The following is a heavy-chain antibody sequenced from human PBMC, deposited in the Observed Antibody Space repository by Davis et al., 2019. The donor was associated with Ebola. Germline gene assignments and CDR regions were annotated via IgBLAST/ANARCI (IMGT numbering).Heavy chain of an antibody. CDR2: ISSSSSTI. J-gene: IGHJ4*02. V-gene: IGHV3-48*02. CDR1: GFTFSSYS. Sequence: GGSLRLSCAASGFTFSSYSMNWVRQAPGKGLEWVSYISSSSSTIYYADSVKGRFTISRDNAKNSLYLQMNSLRDEDTAVYYCARGSRGYCSGGSCPHFDYWGQGTLVTVSS. D-gene: IGHD2-15*01. CDR3: ARGSRGYCSGGSCPHFDY.